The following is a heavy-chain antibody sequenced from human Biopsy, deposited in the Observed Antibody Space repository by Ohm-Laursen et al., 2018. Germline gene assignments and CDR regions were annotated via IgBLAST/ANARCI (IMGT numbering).Heavy chain of an antibody. V-gene: IGHV4-4*07. Sequence: SDTLSFTCTVSGASMTGYFWTWVRQPSGKGLEWIGHIYTIGDTTYNPSLESRVTISLDTSKNQFSLKMTSLTAADTAVYFCAREDEGLLRALDLWGQGTMVTVSS. D-gene: IGHD3-3*01. CDR2: IYTIGDT. J-gene: IGHJ3*01. CDR1: GASMTGYF. CDR3: AREDEGLLRALDL.